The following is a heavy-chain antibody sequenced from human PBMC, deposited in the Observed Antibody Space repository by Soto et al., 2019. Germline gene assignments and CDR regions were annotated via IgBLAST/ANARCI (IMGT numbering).Heavy chain of an antibody. V-gene: IGHV4-59*08. D-gene: IGHD2-15*01. J-gene: IGHJ4*02. CDR3: ARRWGSAADY. Sequence: QVQLQESGPGLVQPSETLSLTCTVSGGSISSYYWNWIRQPPGKGLEWIGYIYYSGSTNYNPSLKSRVTISVDASKNQFSLKLSSVTAADTAVYYCARRWGSAADYWGQGTLVTVSS. CDR2: IYYSGST. CDR1: GGSISSYY.